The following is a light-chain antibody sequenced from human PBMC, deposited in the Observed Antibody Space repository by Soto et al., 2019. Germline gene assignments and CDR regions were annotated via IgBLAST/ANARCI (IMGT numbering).Light chain of an antibody. CDR1: QSVSSR. Sequence: DIPMTQSPSSLSTSVGDRVTITCRASQSVSSRLAWYQQKTGRAPTLLIYKVSTLQSGVPSRFSGSGSGTDFALTIDSLQPDDFATYFCHQYNSYPYTFGQGTKLEIK. CDR2: KVS. CDR3: HQYNSYPYT. V-gene: IGKV1-5*03. J-gene: IGKJ2*01.